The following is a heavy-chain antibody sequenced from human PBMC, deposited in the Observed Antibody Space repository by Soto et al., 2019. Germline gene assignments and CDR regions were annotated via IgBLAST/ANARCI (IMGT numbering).Heavy chain of an antibody. CDR1: GFSLNTSGVG. D-gene: IGHD3-3*01. CDR2: IYWDDDK. V-gene: IGHV2-5*02. Sequence: QITLEESGPTLVKPTQTLMLTCTFSGFSLNTSGVGVGWIRQPPGEAPEWLALIYWDDDKRYTSSLKNRLTITKDTSKTKVVLRLTNVDPGDTATYYSAHERHSLPARYLEWWDYNSGLAVWAQGTTVNVS. CDR3: AHERHSLPARYLEWWDYNSGLAV. J-gene: IGHJ6*02.